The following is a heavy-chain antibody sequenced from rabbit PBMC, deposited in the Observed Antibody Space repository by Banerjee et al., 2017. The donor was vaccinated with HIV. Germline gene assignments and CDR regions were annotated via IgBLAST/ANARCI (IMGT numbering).Heavy chain of an antibody. CDR2: IYVGTGGDT. CDR1: GFSFSTYD. J-gene: IGHJ4*01. CDR3: ARDLAGVIGWNFDL. V-gene: IGHV1S45*01. Sequence: QEQLVESGGGLVQPEGSLTLTCTASGFSFSTYDMCWVRQAPGKGLEWIACIYVGTGGDTYYASWAKGRSTVSKTSSTTVTLQMTSLTAADTATYFCARDLAGVIGWNFDLWGPGTLVTVS. D-gene: IGHD4-1*01.